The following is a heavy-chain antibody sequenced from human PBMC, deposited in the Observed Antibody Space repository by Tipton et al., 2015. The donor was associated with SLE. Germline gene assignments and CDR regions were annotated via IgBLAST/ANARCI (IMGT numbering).Heavy chain of an antibody. V-gene: IGHV4-39*07. CDR1: GGSISSSSYY. D-gene: IGHD3-9*01. Sequence: TLSLTCTVSGGSISSSSYYWGWIRQPPGKGLEWIGEINHSGSTNYNPSLKSRVTISVDTSKNQFSLKLSSVTAADTAVYYCARGKILTGYYNWFDPWGQGTLVSVSS. CDR2: INHSGST. J-gene: IGHJ5*02. CDR3: ARGKILTGYYNWFDP.